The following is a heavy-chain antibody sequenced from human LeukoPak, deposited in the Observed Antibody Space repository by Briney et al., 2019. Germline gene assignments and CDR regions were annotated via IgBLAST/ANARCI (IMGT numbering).Heavy chain of an antibody. Sequence: SETLSLTCTVSGDSIRSSSFYWGWIRQPPGKGLEWIGNFYYSGTTNYNPSLESRLTISVDTSKNQFSLRVSSVTAADTAVYYCARLSGGFCSGGNCYVWGQGTLVTVS. D-gene: IGHD2-15*01. V-gene: IGHV4-39*01. CDR2: FYYSGTT. CDR1: GDSIRSSSFY. CDR3: ARLSGGFCSGGNCYV. J-gene: IGHJ4*02.